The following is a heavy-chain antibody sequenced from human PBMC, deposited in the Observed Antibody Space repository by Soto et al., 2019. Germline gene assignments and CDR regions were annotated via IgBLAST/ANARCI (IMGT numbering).Heavy chain of an antibody. CDR2: IIPIFGTA. CDR1: GGTFSSYA. Sequence: QVQLVQSGAEVKKPGSSVKVSCKASGGTFSSYAISWVRQAPGQGLEWMGGIIPIFGTANYAQKFQGRVTITADESTSTAYMDMRSLRSEDTAVYYCAREAAWLLHNWFDPWGQGTLVTVSS. D-gene: IGHD3-22*01. CDR3: AREAAWLLHNWFDP. V-gene: IGHV1-69*01. J-gene: IGHJ5*02.